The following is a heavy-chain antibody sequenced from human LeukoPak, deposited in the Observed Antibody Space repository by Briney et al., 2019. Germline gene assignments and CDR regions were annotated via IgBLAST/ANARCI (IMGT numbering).Heavy chain of an antibody. CDR1: GGSFSGYY. J-gene: IGHJ4*02. CDR3: VGGYCSSTSRYAFDY. Sequence: SETLSLTCAVYGGSFSGYYWSWIRQPPGKGLEWIGEINHSGSTNYNPSLKSRVTISVDTSKNQFSLKLSSVTAADTAVYYCVGGYCSSTSRYAFDYWGQGTLVTVSS. V-gene: IGHV4-34*01. CDR2: INHSGST. D-gene: IGHD2-2*01.